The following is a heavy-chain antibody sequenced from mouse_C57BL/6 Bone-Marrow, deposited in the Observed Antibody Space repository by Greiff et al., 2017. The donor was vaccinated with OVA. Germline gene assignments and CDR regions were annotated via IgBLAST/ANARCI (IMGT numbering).Heavy chain of an antibody. D-gene: IGHD1-1*01. J-gene: IGHJ2*01. CDR2: IHPNSGST. Sequence: VQLQQPGAELVKPGASVTLSCKASGYTFTSYWMHWVKQRPGQGLEWIGMIHPNSGSTNYNETFKSKATLTVDKSSSTVYMQLSSLTSEDSAVYYCALSYGSSLYYFDYWGQGTTLTVSS. CDR1: GYTFTSYW. V-gene: IGHV1-64*01. CDR3: ALSYGSSLYYFDY.